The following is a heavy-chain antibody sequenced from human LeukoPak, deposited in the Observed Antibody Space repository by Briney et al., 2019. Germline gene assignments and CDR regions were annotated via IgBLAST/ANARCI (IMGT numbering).Heavy chain of an antibody. D-gene: IGHD2-2*01. CDR2: IWYDGSNK. J-gene: IGHJ5*02. CDR3: ARDAEDIVVVPAEVNWFDP. CDR1: GFTFSSYG. Sequence: GGSLRLSCAASGFTFSSYGMHWVRQAPGKGLEWVAVIWYDGSNKYYADSVKGRFTISRDNSKNTRYLQMNSLRAEDTAVYYCARDAEDIVVVPAEVNWFDPWGQGTLVTVSS. V-gene: IGHV3-33*01.